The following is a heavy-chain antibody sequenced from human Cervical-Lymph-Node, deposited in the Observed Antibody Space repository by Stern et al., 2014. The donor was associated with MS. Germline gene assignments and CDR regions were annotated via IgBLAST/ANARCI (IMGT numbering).Heavy chain of an antibody. V-gene: IGHV3-11*06. D-gene: IGHD5-18*01. J-gene: IGHJ4*02. Sequence: VQLVESGGGLVKPGGSLRLSCAASGFTFSDYYMSWIRQAPGKGLEWVSYISSSSSYTNYADSVKGRFTISRDNAKNSLYLQMNSLRAEDTAVYYCAGSTWIQLTFDYWGQGTLVTVSS. CDR2: ISSSSSYT. CDR3: AGSTWIQLTFDY. CDR1: GFTFSDYY.